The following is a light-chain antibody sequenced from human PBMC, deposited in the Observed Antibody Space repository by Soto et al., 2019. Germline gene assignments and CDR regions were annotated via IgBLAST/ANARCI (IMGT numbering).Light chain of an antibody. CDR2: DVS. V-gene: IGLV2-14*01. Sequence: QSALTQPASVSGSPGQSITISCTGTSSDVGGYNYVSWYQQHPGKDPKLMIYDVSNRPSGVSNRFSGSRSGNTASLTISGLQAEDEADYYCTSYTRSANYVFGTGTKLTVL. CDR3: TSYTRSANYV. J-gene: IGLJ1*01. CDR1: SSDVGGYNY.